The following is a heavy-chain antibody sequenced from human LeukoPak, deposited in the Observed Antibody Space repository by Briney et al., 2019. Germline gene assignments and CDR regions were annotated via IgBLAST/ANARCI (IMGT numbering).Heavy chain of an antibody. CDR2: ISRSGLST. J-gene: IGHJ4*02. Sequence: GGPLRLSCAASGFTVSSNYMSWVRQAPGRGLEWVSTISRSGLSTYYADSVTGRFNVSRDNSKNTLFLQMNTLKAEDTAVYYCAKDQGGAWLQFSNFFDYWGQGTMVTVS. D-gene: IGHD5-24*01. CDR3: AKDQGGAWLQFSNFFDY. CDR1: GFTVSSNY. V-gene: IGHV3-23*01.